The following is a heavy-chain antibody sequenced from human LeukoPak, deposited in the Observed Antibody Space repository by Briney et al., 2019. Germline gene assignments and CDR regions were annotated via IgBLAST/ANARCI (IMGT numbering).Heavy chain of an antibody. CDR3: ARGCGGDCAAFDN. D-gene: IGHD2-21*02. CDR1: GVTFGDFV. J-gene: IGHJ4*02. V-gene: IGHV3-49*04. Sequence: PGRSLRLSCTAAGVTFGDFVMSWVRQAPGKGQEWVSFIRSTTYDETTEYAASVQGRFTISRDDFRGIAYLQMNSLKTEDTAVYYCARGCGGDCAAFDNWGQGTLITVSS. CDR2: IRSTTYDETT.